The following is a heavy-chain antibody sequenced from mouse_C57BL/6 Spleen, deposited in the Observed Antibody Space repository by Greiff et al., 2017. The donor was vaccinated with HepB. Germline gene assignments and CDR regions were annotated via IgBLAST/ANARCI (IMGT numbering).Heavy chain of an antibody. CDR3: AGHGSIYYAMDY. V-gene: IGHV2-6-1*01. J-gene: IGHJ4*01. Sequence: QVQLQQSGPGLVAPSQSLSITCTVSGFSLTSYGVHWVRQPPGKGLEWLVVIWSDGSTTYNSALKSRLSISKDNSKSQVFLKMNSLQTDDTAMYYCAGHGSIYYAMDYWGQGTSVTVSS. D-gene: IGHD2-10*02. CDR2: IWSDGST. CDR1: GFSLTSYG.